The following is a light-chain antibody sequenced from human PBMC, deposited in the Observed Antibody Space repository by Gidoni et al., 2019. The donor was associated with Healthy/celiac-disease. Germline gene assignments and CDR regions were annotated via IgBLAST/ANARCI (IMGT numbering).Light chain of an antibody. V-gene: IGKV3-11*01. CDR3: QQRSNWPLLT. Sequence: EIVLTQSPATLSLSPGERATLSCRASQSVSSYLAWYQQKPGQAPRLLIYDASNRATGIPARFSGSGSGTDFTLTISSLEPKDFAVYYCQQRSNWPLLTFXGXTKVEIK. CDR2: DAS. J-gene: IGKJ4*01. CDR1: QSVSSY.